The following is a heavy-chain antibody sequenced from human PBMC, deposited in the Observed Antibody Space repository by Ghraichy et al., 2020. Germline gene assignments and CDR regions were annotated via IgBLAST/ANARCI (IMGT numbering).Heavy chain of an antibody. CDR3: ARGAWSSSWRGGTDY. D-gene: IGHD6-13*01. Sequence: GGSLRLSCAASGFTLSSHSMNWVRQAPGKGLEWISYITSSSSTILYADSVKGRFTISRDNAENSLYLQMNSLRAEDTAVYYCARGAWSSSWRGGTDYWGQGTLVTVSS. V-gene: IGHV3-48*01. J-gene: IGHJ4*02. CDR1: GFTLSSHS. CDR2: ITSSSSTI.